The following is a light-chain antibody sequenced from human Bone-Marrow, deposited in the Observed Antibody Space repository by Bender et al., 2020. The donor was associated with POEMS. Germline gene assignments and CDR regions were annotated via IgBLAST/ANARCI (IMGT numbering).Light chain of an antibody. V-gene: IGLV2-11*01. Sequence: LTQPHSVSESPGKTVAISCTRSSDVGDYQYVSWYQQHPGKAPKVIIYDVTKRPSGVPDRISGSKSGTSASLAITGLQAEDEADYYCQSYDSGLSGWVFGGGTKVTVL. J-gene: IGLJ3*02. CDR3: QSYDSGLSGWV. CDR1: SSDVGDYQY. CDR2: DVT.